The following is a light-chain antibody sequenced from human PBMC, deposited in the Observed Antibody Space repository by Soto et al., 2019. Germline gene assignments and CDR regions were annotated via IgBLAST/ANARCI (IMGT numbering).Light chain of an antibody. V-gene: IGKV3-15*01. CDR2: SAS. Sequence: EIVLTQSPATLSVSPGERATLSCRASQSVVSNVAWYQQKPGQAPRLLIYSASARAPGIQARFSGSGSGTEFTLSIRNLQSEDFAVYYCQQYNRRRTCGQGTKVDIK. CDR1: QSVVSN. J-gene: IGKJ1*01. CDR3: QQYNRRRT.